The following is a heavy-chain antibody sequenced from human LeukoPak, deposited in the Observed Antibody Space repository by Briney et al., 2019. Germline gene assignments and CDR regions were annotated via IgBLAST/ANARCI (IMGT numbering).Heavy chain of an antibody. CDR3: ARVREDLLVGCSGGSCNHYYFDY. D-gene: IGHD2-15*01. V-gene: IGHV5-51*01. Sequence: GESLKISCKGSGYSFTSYWIGWVRQMPGKGLEWMGIIYPGDSDTRYSPSFQGQVTISADKSISTAYLQWSSLKASDTAMYYCARVREDLLVGCSGGSCNHYYFDYWGQGTLVAVSS. CDR1: GYSFTSYW. J-gene: IGHJ4*02. CDR2: IYPGDSDT.